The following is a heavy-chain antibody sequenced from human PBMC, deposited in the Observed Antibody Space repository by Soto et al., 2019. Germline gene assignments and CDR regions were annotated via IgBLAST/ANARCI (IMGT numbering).Heavy chain of an antibody. CDR3: ARVYTSSWSYYFDY. CDR1: GGSVSSGGCY. CDR2: ISYSGST. V-gene: IGHV4-61*08. J-gene: IGHJ4*02. Sequence: QVQLQESGPGLVKPSETLSLTCTVSGGSVSSGGCYWNWIRQPPGKGLQWIGYISYSGSTEYNPPRRRRITISKDMSKNQFARKLSSVTAADTGVYYCARVYTSSWSYYFDYWGQGTPVTVSS. D-gene: IGHD6-13*01.